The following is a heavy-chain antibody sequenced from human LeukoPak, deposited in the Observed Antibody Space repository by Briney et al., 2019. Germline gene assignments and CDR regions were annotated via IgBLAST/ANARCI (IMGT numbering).Heavy chain of an antibody. J-gene: IGHJ4*02. Sequence: GGSLRLSCAASGFSVTDNYMSWVRQAPAEGLEWVSVIYSDGGTFYSDSVKGRFTISRDFSTNTLYLQMNSLRVDDTAVYYCARDSSGPAFWGQGTLVTVSS. D-gene: IGHD6-19*01. CDR3: ARDSSGPAF. CDR1: GFSVTDNY. CDR2: IYSDGGT. V-gene: IGHV3-53*01.